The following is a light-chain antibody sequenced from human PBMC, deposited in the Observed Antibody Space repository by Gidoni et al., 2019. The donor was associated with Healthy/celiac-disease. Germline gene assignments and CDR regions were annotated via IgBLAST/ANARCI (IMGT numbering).Light chain of an antibody. J-gene: IGKJ1*01. CDR1: QSVSSY. CDR2: DAS. Sequence: IVLTPSPANLSLSPGVRATLSCSASQSVSSYLSWYQQTPGQSPSLLIYDASNRATGIPARFSGSGSVTDFTLTIISLEPEDFAFYYCQLRSNWPQLTFGQGTKVEIK. V-gene: IGKV3-11*01. CDR3: QLRSNWPQLT.